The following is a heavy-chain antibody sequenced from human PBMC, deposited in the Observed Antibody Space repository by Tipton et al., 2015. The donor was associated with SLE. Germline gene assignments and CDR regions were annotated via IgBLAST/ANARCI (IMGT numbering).Heavy chain of an antibody. J-gene: IGHJ3*02. CDR2: IYGGGST. CDR3: AILGTGWNNDAFDI. CDR1: GFTFSSFS. V-gene: IGHV3-53*01. Sequence: SLRLSCAASGFTFSSFSMNWVRQAPGKGLDWVSVIYGGGSTDYAASVKGRFTISRDNSQNTLFLQMNSLRADDTAVYYCAILGTGWNNDAFDIWGQGTMVTVSS. D-gene: IGHD1/OR15-1a*01.